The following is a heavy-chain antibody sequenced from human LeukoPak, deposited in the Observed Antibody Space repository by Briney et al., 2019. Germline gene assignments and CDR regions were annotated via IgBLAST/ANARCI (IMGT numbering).Heavy chain of an antibody. D-gene: IGHD5-24*01. Sequence: TSQTLSLTCTVSGGSINSGSYYWNWIRQSAGKGLEWIGHIYTTGSTNCSPSLRSRVTISLDISKNQFSLKLNSVTAADTTVYYCARDPNGYNSIVYWGQGTLVTVSS. V-gene: IGHV4-61*09. J-gene: IGHJ4*02. CDR3: ARDPNGYNSIVY. CDR2: IYTTGST. CDR1: GGSINSGSYY.